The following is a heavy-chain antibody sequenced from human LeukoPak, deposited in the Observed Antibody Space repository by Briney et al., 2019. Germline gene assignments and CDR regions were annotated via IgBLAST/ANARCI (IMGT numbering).Heavy chain of an antibody. V-gene: IGHV4-59*01. Sequence: PSETLSLTCTVSGGSISSYYWSWIRQPPGKGLEWIGYIYYSGSTNYNPSLKSRVTISVDTSKNQFSLKLSSVTAADTAVYYCASSHGSGSYYYIDYWGQGTLVTVSS. CDR2: IYYSGST. D-gene: IGHD3-10*01. CDR1: GGSISSYY. CDR3: ASSHGSGSYYYIDY. J-gene: IGHJ4*02.